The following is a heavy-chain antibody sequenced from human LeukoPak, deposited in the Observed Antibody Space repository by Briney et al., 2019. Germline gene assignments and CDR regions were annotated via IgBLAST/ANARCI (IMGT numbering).Heavy chain of an antibody. D-gene: IGHD6-6*01. J-gene: IGHJ4*02. CDR2: IYHSGST. CDR1: GGSISSGGYY. CDR3: ARDDSSSSRGVEH. V-gene: IGHV4-30-2*01. Sequence: SQTLSLTCTVSGGSISSGGYYWSWIRQPPGKGLEWIGYIYHSGSTYYNPSLKSRVTISVDRSKNQFSLKLSSVTAADTAVYYCARDDSSSSRGVEHWGQGTLVTVSS.